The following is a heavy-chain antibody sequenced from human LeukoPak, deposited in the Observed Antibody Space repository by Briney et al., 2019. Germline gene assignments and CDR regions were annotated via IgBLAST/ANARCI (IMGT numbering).Heavy chain of an antibody. CDR1: GGSISSGGYS. D-gene: IGHD1-26*01. Sequence: SETLSLTCAVSGGSISSGGYSWSWIRQPPGKGLEWIGYIYHSGSTYYNPSLKSRVTISVDRSKNQFSLKLSSVTAADTAVYYCARNTKVGFFDYWGQGTLVTVSS. V-gene: IGHV4-30-2*01. CDR3: ARNTKVGFFDY. CDR2: IYHSGST. J-gene: IGHJ4*02.